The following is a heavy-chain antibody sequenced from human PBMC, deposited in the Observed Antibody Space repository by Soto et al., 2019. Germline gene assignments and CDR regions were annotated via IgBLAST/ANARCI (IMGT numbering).Heavy chain of an antibody. CDR1: GFSLSTSRVG. D-gene: IGHD2-21*02. J-gene: IGHJ4*02. CDR3: AHTSGGGNSACFDY. Sequence: QITLKESGPTLVKPTQTLTLTCTFSGFSLSTSRVGVGWIRQPPGKALEWLALIYWDDDKRYSPSLKSRLTITKDTSKNQVVLTMTNTAPVDTATYYCAHTSGGGNSACFDYWGQGTLVTVSS. CDR2: IYWDDDK. V-gene: IGHV2-5*02.